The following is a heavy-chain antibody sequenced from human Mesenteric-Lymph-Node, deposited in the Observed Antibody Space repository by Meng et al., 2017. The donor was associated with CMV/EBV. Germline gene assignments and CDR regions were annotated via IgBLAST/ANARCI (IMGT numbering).Heavy chain of an antibody. CDR2: ISTSGSTI. CDR1: GFSFSTYE. Sequence: GGSLRLSCTASGFSFSTYEMNWVRQAPGKGLEWISYISTSGSTIHYADSVKGRFTISRDNAKNSLYLQMKSLRAEDTAVYYCARDHSNCVDSWGQGTLVTVSS. J-gene: IGHJ4*02. CDR3: ARDHSNCVDS. V-gene: IGHV3-48*03. D-gene: IGHD4-11*01.